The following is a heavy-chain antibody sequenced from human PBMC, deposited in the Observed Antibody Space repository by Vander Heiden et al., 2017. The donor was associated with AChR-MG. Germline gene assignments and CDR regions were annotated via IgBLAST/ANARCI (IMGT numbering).Heavy chain of an antibody. V-gene: IGHV4-30-2*01. Sequence: QLQLQESGSGLVKPSQTLSLTCAVPGGSISSGAYSWSWIRQPPGKGLEWIGYIYHSGNTYYNPSLKSRVTISVDRSKNQFSLRLSSVTAADTAVYYCGRARYCSGGSCYLDYWGQGTLVTVSS. J-gene: IGHJ4*02. CDR2: IYHSGNT. D-gene: IGHD2-15*01. CDR3: GRARYCSGGSCYLDY. CDR1: GGSISSGAYS.